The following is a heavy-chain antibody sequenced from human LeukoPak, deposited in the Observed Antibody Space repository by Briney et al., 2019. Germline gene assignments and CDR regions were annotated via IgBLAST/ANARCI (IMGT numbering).Heavy chain of an antibody. CDR3: ARDFYYDSTLNWFDP. Sequence: ASVKVSCKASGYTFTSYGISWVRQAPGQGLEWMGWLSAYNGNTNYAQKLQGRVTMTTDTSTSTAYMELRSLRSDDTAVYYCARDFYYDSTLNWFDPWGQGTLVTVSS. V-gene: IGHV1-18*01. CDR1: GYTFTSYG. J-gene: IGHJ5*02. D-gene: IGHD3-22*01. CDR2: LSAYNGNT.